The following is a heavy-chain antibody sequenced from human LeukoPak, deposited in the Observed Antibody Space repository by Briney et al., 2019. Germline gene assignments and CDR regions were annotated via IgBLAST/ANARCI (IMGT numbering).Heavy chain of an antibody. V-gene: IGHV4-4*07. J-gene: IGHJ4*02. CDR2: IYSSGST. CDR3: ARDRGYCSSISCYYYFDY. CDR1: DGSISSYY. Sequence: PSETLSLTCTVSDGSISSYYWSWIRQPAGKGLEWIGRIYSSGSTNHNPSLRSRVTMSVDTSTNQFSLELSSVTAADTAIYYCARDRGYCSSISCYYYFDYWGQGTLVTVSS. D-gene: IGHD2-2*01.